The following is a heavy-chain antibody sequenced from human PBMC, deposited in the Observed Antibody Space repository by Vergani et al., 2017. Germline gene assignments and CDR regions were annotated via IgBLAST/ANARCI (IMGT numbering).Heavy chain of an antibody. CDR1: GGSISSGDHC. D-gene: IGHD6-25*01. CDR2: IFYSGTT. Sequence: QVQMQESGPGLVKTSETLSLTCAVSGGSISSGDHCWTWIRQRPGKGLEWIGYIFYSGTTYDNPSLRSRLTISVDTSQNQFSLKLRSVTAADTAVYYCARGDTQVPATSHFYYMDVWGKGTTVVVSS. V-gene: IGHV4-31*11. CDR3: ARGDTQVPATSHFYYMDV. J-gene: IGHJ6*03.